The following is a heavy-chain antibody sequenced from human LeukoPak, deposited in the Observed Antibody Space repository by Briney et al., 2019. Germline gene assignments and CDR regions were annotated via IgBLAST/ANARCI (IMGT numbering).Heavy chain of an antibody. CDR1: GFTFSFYA. J-gene: IGHJ4*02. CDR2: IYSGGST. D-gene: IGHD3-10*01. V-gene: IGHV3-53*01. CDR3: ARVPSGSSCHLDY. Sequence: PGGSLRLSCVASGFTFSFYAMTWVRQAPGQGLEWVSVIYSGGSTYYADSVKGRFTISRHNSKNTLYLQMNSLRAEDTAVYYCARVPSGSSCHLDYWGQGTLVTVSS.